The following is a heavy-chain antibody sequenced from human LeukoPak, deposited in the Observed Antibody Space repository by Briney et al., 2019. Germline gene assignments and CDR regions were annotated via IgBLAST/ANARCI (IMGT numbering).Heavy chain of an antibody. CDR1: GGSISSNNW. J-gene: IGHJ4*02. Sequence: SETLSLTCAVSGGSISSNNWWGWVRQPPGKGLEWIGEINHSGSTNYNPSLKSRVTISVDTSKNQFSLKLSSVTAADTAVYYCARGRNGYQAKIKAFDYWGQGTLVTVSS. CDR3: ARGRNGYQAKIKAFDY. D-gene: IGHD5-24*01. V-gene: IGHV4-4*02. CDR2: INHSGST.